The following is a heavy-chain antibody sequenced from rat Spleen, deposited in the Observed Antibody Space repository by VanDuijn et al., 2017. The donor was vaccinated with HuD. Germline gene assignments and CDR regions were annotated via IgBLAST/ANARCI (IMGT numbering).Heavy chain of an antibody. J-gene: IGHJ2*01. Sequence: EVQLVESGGGLVQPGRSLKLSCAASGFTFSDYNMAWVRQAPKKGLEWVATIIYDGSRTYYRDSVKGRFTISRDNARSTLYMQMDSLRSEDTATYYCARSRTLRGYYFDYWGQGVMVTVSS. V-gene: IGHV5S10*01. CDR3: ARSRTLRGYYFDY. D-gene: IGHD3-1*01. CDR2: IIYDGSRT. CDR1: GFTFSDYN.